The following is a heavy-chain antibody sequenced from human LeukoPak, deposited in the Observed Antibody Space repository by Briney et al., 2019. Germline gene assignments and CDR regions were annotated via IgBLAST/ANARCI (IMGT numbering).Heavy chain of an antibody. V-gene: IGHV4-38-2*02. D-gene: IGHD3-10*01. CDR1: GYSISSGYY. CDR2: IYHSGST. CDR3: ARVTMIRGVTFDY. J-gene: IGHJ4*02. Sequence: PSETLSLTCTVSGYSISSGYYWGWIRQPPGRGLEWIGSIYHSGSTYYNPSLKSRVTISVDTSKNQFSLKLSSVTAADTAVYYCARVTMIRGVTFDYWGQGTLVTVSS.